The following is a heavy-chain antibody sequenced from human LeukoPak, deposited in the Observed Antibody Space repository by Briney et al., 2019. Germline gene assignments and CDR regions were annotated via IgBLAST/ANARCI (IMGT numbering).Heavy chain of an antibody. CDR2: MNPNSGNT. CDR1: GYTFTSYD. D-gene: IGHD2-2*02. V-gene: IGHV1-8*01. J-gene: IGHJ5*02. Sequence: ASVNVSCKASGYTFTSYDISWVRQATGQGLEWMGWMNPNSGNTGYAQKFQGRDTMTRNTSISTAYMELSSLRSEDTAVYYCARGADFRVVPAAIDPWGQGTLVTVSS. CDR3: ARGADFRVVPAAIDP.